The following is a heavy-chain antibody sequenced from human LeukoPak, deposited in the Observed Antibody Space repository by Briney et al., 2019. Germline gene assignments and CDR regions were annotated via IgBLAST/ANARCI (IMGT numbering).Heavy chain of an antibody. CDR2: ISGSGDST. V-gene: IGHV3-23*01. Sequence: GGSLRLSCAASGFAFSTYAVNWVRQAPGKGLEWVSTISGSGDSTYYADSVKGRITISRDNSKNTLYLQMNSLRAEDTAVYYCAKEPDYGDYYWGQGTLVTVSS. CDR3: AKEPDYGDYY. J-gene: IGHJ4*02. D-gene: IGHD4-17*01. CDR1: GFAFSTYA.